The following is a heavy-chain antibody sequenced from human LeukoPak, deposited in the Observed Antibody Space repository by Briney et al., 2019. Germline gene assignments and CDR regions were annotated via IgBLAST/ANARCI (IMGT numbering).Heavy chain of an antibody. CDR2: IKQDGSEK. V-gene: IGHV3-7*01. J-gene: IGHJ4*02. CDR1: GFTFSRYS. CDR3: ARRGYSSS. Sequence: GGSLRLSCAASGFTFSRYSMAWVRQVPGKGLEWVANIKQDGSEKYYVDSVKGRFTISRDNAKNSLYLQMNSLRAEDTAVYYCARRGYSSSWGQGTLVTVSS. D-gene: IGHD6-19*01.